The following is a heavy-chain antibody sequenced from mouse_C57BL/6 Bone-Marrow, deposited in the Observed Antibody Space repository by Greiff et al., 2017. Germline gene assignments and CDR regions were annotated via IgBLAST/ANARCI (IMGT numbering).Heavy chain of an antibody. CDR3: ARKGDYYGSSPLFDV. D-gene: IGHD1-1*01. J-gene: IGHJ1*03. CDR1: GFSLTSYG. Sequence: QVQLQQSGPGLVQPSQSLSITCTVSGFSLTSYGVHWVRQSPGKGLEWLGVLWSGGSTDYNAAFISRLSISKDNSKSQVFFKMNSLQADDTAIYYCARKGDYYGSSPLFDVWGTGTTVTVSS. V-gene: IGHV2-2*01. CDR2: LWSGGST.